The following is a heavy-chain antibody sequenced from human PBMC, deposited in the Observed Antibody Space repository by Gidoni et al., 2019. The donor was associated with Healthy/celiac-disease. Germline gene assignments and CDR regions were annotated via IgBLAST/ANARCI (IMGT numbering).Heavy chain of an antibody. CDR1: GFTFSSSA. Sequence: EVQLLEAGGGLVQPGGSLRLSCAASGFTFSSSAMSWVRQAPGKGLEWVSAISGSGGSTYYADSVKGRFTISRDNSKNTLYLQMNSLRAEDTAVYYCAKNFGSGSYNVGAPYGMDVWGQGTTVTVSS. D-gene: IGHD3-10*01. CDR3: AKNFGSGSYNVGAPYGMDV. V-gene: IGHV3-23*01. J-gene: IGHJ6*02. CDR2: ISGSGGST.